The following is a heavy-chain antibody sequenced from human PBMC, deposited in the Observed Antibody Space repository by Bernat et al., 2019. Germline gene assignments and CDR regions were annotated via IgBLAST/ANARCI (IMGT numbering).Heavy chain of an antibody. V-gene: IGHV3-30*18. D-gene: IGHD1-26*01. Sequence: QVQLVESGGGVVQPGRSLRLSCAASGFTFSSYGMHWVRQAPGKGLEWVAVISYDGSNKYYADSVKGRFTISRDNSKNTLYLQMNSLRAEDTAVYYWAKGRGWSRSWVDPWGQGTLVTVSS. CDR2: ISYDGSNK. J-gene: IGHJ5*02. CDR1: GFTFSSYG. CDR3: AKGRGWSRSWVDP.